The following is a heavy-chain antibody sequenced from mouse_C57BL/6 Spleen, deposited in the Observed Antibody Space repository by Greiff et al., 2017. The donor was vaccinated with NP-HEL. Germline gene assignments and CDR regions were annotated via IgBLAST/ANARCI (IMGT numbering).Heavy chain of an antibody. CDR3: ARRLRFYAMDY. J-gene: IGHJ4*01. D-gene: IGHD3-2*02. V-gene: IGHV1-50*01. Sequence: QVQLQQPGAELVKPGASVKLSCKASGYTFTSYWMQWVKQRPGQGLEWIGEIDPSDSYTNYNQKFKGKATLTVDTSSSTAYMQRSSLTSEDSAVYYCARRLRFYAMDYWGQGTSVTVSS. CDR2: IDPSDSYT. CDR1: GYTFTSYW.